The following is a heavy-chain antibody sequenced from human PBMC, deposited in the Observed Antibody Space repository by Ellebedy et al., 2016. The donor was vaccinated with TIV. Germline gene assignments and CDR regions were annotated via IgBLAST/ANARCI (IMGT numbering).Heavy chain of an antibody. CDR2: TDVGGGST. J-gene: IGHJ4*02. CDR3: ASAARGSGAYESF. D-gene: IGHD5-12*01. CDR1: GLTFSNRV. Sequence: GESLKISCVASGLTFSNRVMSWVRQAPGKGLEWVSGTDVGGGSTGYAGSVRGRFTISRDNSKNSLYLQMNSLRADDTALYYCASAARGSGAYESFWGQGTLVTVSS. V-gene: IGHV3-23*01.